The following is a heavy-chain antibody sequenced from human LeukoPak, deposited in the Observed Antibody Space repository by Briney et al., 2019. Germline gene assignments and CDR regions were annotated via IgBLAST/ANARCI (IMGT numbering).Heavy chain of an antibody. Sequence: SGGSLRLSCAASGFFFSSFSMNWVRQAPGEGLEWVSYISGGSSFTYYVDSVKGRFTISRDNAKNSLYLQMNSLRAEDTALYYCAKDIEYYYDSSGYLGYWVQGTLVTVSS. J-gene: IGHJ4*02. V-gene: IGHV3-21*04. CDR1: GFFFSSFS. CDR3: AKDIEYYYDSSGYLGY. D-gene: IGHD3-22*01. CDR2: ISGGSSFT.